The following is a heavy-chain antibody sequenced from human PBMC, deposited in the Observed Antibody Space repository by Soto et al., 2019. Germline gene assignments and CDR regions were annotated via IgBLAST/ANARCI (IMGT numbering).Heavy chain of an antibody. CDR2: IKQDGGEI. J-gene: IGHJ5*02. CDR3: ARDVYYDSSGYFWFDP. CDR1: GFAVSSYW. Sequence: PGGSLRLTCAASGFAVSSYWMSWVRQAPGKGLEGVANIKQDGGEIYMVDSVKGRFTISRDNAKNSLYLQMNSLRAEDTAVYYCARDVYYDSSGYFWFDPWGQGTLVTVSS. D-gene: IGHD3-22*01. V-gene: IGHV3-7*03.